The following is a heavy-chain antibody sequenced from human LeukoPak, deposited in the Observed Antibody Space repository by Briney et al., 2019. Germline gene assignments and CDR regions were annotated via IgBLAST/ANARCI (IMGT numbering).Heavy chain of an antibody. J-gene: IGHJ6*02. CDR1: GGSISSGGYY. CDR2: IYYSGST. V-gene: IGHV4-31*03. Sequence: SQTLSLTCTVSGGSISSGGYYWSWIRQHPGKGLEWIGYIYYSGSTNYNPSVKSRVTISVDTSKNQFSLKLSSVTAADTAVYYCARHPYYYYGMDVWGQGTTVTVSS. CDR3: ARHPYYYYGMDV.